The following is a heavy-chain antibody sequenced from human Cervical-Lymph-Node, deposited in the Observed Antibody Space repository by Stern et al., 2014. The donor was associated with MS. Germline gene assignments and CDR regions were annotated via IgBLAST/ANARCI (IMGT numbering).Heavy chain of an antibody. CDR2: IIPIIGLP. CDR3: ARGIVTNRAAATLHNLFDP. J-gene: IGHJ5*02. Sequence: QMQLVQSGSEVKKPGSSVKVSCKASGGTFSSSYAVSWVRQAPGQGLEWMGRIIPIIGLPNYAQKFQNRVTISADKSTSIVYLEVNSLTSEDTAVYYCARGIVTNRAAATLHNLFDPWGQGTRVTVSS. CDR1: GGTFSSSYA. V-gene: IGHV1-69*09. D-gene: IGHD2-15*01.